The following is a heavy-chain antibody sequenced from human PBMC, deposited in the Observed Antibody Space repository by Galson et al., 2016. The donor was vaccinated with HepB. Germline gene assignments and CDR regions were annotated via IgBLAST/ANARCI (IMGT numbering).Heavy chain of an antibody. V-gene: IGHV3-7*04. J-gene: IGHJ4*02. Sequence: SLRLSCAASGFTFSSYWMSWVRQAPGQGLEWVANMKQDGREKFYVDSVKGRFTISRDNSEKTVYLQIDSLRVDDTAVYYCGGGRGVIDYWGQGTQVIVSS. CDR3: GGGRGVIDY. CDR1: GFTFSSYW. D-gene: IGHD3-16*02. CDR2: MKQDGREK.